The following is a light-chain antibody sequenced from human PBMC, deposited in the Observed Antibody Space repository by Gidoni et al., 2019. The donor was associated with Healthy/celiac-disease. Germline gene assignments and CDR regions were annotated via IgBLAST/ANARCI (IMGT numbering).Light chain of an antibody. CDR3: QHYGRSIP. V-gene: IGKV3-20*01. CDR2: GAS. J-gene: IGKJ5*01. Sequence: EIVLTQSPGTLSLSPGERATLSCRASQSVSSSYLAWYQQKPGQAPRLLIYGASSRATGIPDRFSGSGSGTDFTLTISRLEPEDFAVYYCQHYGRSIPFGQGTRLEIK. CDR1: QSVSSSY.